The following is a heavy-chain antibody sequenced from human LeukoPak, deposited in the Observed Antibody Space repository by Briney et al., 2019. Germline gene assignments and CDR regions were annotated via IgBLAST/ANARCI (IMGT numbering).Heavy chain of an antibody. Sequence: TGGSLRLSCAASGFTFSSYSMNWVRQAPGKGLEWVSSISSSSSYIYYADSVKGRFTISRDNANKNSLYLQMNSLRAEDTAVYYCARDSGSSSFDYWGQGTLVTVSS. CDR3: ARDSGSSSFDY. V-gene: IGHV3-21*01. CDR1: GFTFSSYS. CDR2: ISSSSSYI. J-gene: IGHJ4*02. D-gene: IGHD1-26*01.